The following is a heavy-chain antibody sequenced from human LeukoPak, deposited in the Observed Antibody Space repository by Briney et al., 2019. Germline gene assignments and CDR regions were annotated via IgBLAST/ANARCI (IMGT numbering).Heavy chain of an antibody. CDR1: GFTFSSYD. V-gene: IGHV3-23*01. J-gene: IGHJ3*02. Sequence: PGGSLRLSCAASGFTFSSYDLSWVRQAPGKGLECASAIDRGVGRTYYGDSVKGRFTISRDNSKNTLYLQMNSLRGEDTAVYYCAKVEEISSHYTGGAFDIWGQGTMVTVSS. CDR2: IDRGVGRT. D-gene: IGHD6-13*01. CDR3: AKVEEISSHYTGGAFDI.